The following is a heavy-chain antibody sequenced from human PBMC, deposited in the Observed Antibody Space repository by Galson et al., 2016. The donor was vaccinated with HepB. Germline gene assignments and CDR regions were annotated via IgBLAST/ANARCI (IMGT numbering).Heavy chain of an antibody. Sequence: PALVKPTQTLTLTCTVSGFSLSNSKMGVSWIRQPPGGALEWLAHIFSNDDISRTTSLKTRLTISKDTSKSQVVLTLSNVAPVDTATYYCARTFLADGTYHHFYYPMDIWGQGTTITVSS. CDR1: GFSLSNSKMG. J-gene: IGHJ6*02. CDR3: ARTFLADGTYHHFYYPMDI. V-gene: IGHV2-26*01. CDR2: IFSNDDI. D-gene: IGHD2/OR15-2a*01.